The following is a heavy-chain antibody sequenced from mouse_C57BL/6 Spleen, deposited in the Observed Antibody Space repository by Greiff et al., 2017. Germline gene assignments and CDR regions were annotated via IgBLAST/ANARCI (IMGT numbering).Heavy chain of an antibody. CDR3: ARGIYYDYYFDY. Sequence: VQLLESGAELAKPGASVQLSCKASGYTFTSYWMHWVKQRPGQGLEWIGYMNPSSGYTKYNQKFKDKATLTADKSSSTAYMQLSSLTYEDSAVYYCARGIYYDYYFDYWGQGTTLTVSS. CDR2: MNPSSGYT. CDR1: GYTFTSYW. D-gene: IGHD2-4*01. J-gene: IGHJ2*01. V-gene: IGHV1-7*01.